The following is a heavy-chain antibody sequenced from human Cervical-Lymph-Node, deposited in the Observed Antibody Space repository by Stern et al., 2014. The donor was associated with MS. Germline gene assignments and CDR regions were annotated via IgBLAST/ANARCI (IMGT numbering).Heavy chain of an antibody. CDR1: GGSVGSGSYD. CDR3: ARDKEDTNMAFRYFDN. V-gene: IGHV4-61*02. J-gene: IGHJ4*02. D-gene: IGHD5-18*01. CDR2: IYTTGST. Sequence: QVQLVESGPGLVKPSQTLSLTCTVSGGSVGSGSYDWSWIRQPAGKGLEWIGRIYTTGSTYYNPSLKSPVSISINPSKNQFSLNLTSVSAADTAVYYCARDKEDTNMAFRYFDNWGQGTLVTVSS.